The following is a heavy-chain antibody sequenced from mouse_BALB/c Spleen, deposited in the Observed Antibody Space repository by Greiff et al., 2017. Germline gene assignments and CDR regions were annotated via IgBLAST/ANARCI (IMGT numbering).Heavy chain of an antibody. D-gene: IGHD2-3*01. CDR1: GFTFSNYW. CDR3: TRNGYYLGYFDY. CDR2: IRLKSNNYAT. V-gene: IGHV6-6*02. Sequence: EVNLVESGGGLVQPGGSMKLSCVASGFTFSNYWMNWVRQSPEKGLEWVAEIRLKSNNYATHYAESVKGRFTISRDDSKSSVYLQMNNLRAEDTGIYYCTRNGYYLGYFDYWGQGTTLTVSS. J-gene: IGHJ2*01.